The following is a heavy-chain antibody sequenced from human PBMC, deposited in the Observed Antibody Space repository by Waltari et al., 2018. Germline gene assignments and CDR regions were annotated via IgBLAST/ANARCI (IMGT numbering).Heavy chain of an antibody. CDR3: AGSGYDSKLF. D-gene: IGHD3-22*01. CDR2: IYYSGST. CDR1: FFSVSMHY. V-gene: IGHV4-59*02. J-gene: IGHJ3*01. Sequence: QLQESGPGLVKPSETLSLTCTVSFFSVSMHYWIWIRQPPGKGLEWIGYIYYSGSTNYNPEIKSRVTISVDTSKNQFSLKLSSVNAADTAVYYCAGSGYDSKLFWGQGKMVTVS.